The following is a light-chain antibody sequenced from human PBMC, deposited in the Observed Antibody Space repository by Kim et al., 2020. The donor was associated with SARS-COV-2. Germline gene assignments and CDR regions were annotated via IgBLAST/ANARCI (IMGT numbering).Light chain of an antibody. J-gene: IGKJ4*01. CDR3: RQATHWPLT. CDR2: KVS. Sequence: DVVMTQSPLSLPVTLGQPASISCRSSQSLVHSDGDTYLNWFQQRPGQSPRRLIYKVSNRDSGVPDRFSGSGSGTALTLKISRVEAEDVGVYYCRQATHWPLTFGGGTTVEIK. V-gene: IGKV2-30*02. CDR1: QSLVHSDGDTY.